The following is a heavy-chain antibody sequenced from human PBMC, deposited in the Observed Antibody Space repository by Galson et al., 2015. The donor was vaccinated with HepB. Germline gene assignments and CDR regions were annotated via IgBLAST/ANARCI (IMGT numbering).Heavy chain of an antibody. CDR1: GFSFSSYA. CDR3: ARGPESSTWAAGRFDL. Sequence: SLRLSCAASGFSFSSYAMHWVRQAPGKGLEFVSAITGNGYSTYYANSVKDRFTVSRDNSKNTLYLQMGSLRPEDRAVYYCARGPESSTWAAGRFDLWGRGTLVTVSS. J-gene: IGHJ2*01. V-gene: IGHV3-64*01. CDR2: ITGNGYST. D-gene: IGHD2-2*01.